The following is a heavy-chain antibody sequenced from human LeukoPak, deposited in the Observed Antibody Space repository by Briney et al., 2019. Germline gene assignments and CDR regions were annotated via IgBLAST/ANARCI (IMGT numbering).Heavy chain of an antibody. V-gene: IGHV4-34*01. J-gene: IGHJ4*02. D-gene: IGHD6-19*01. CDR2: IHHSGST. CDR1: SGSFSSYY. CDR3: ARGKRIYGTVAVAGHHYFDY. Sequence: SETLSLTRAVYSGSFSSYYWSWIRQPPGKGLEWIGEIHHSGSTNYNPSLKSRVTISVDTSKNQFSLKLSSVTAADTAVYYCARGKRIYGTVAVAGHHYFDYWGQGTLVTVSS.